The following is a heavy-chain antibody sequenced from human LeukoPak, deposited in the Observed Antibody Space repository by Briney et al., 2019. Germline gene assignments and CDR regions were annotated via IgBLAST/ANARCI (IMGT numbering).Heavy chain of an antibody. CDR2: IWYDGSNK. J-gene: IGHJ4*02. CDR1: GFTFNSYD. D-gene: IGHD4-23*01. Sequence: GGSLRLSCAASGFTFNSYDMHWIRQASGKGLEWVELIWYDGSNKYYPDSVKGRFTISRDNSKNTLYLQMNSLRAEDTAVYYCARYVGGGNSGGFDYWGQGTLVIVSS. V-gene: IGHV3-33*01. CDR3: ARYVGGGNSGGFDY.